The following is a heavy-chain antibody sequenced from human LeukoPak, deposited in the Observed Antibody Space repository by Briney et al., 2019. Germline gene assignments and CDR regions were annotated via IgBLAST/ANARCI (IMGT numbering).Heavy chain of an antibody. D-gene: IGHD3-3*01. CDR3: ARGIEGWSGSILSSIAFDP. J-gene: IGHJ5*02. V-gene: IGHV4-4*07. CDR2: IYSSGSA. Sequence: SETLSLTCSVSGASVRGSYWSWVRQPAGRRLEWIGRIYSSGSANYHPSPKSRVTMSIDTSKNQFSLKVTSVTAADTAVYYCARGIEGWSGSILSSIAFDPWGQGTQVTVSS. CDR1: GASVRGSY.